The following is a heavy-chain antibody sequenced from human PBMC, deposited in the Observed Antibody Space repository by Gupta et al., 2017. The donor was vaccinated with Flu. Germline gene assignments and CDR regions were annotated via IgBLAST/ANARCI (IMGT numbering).Heavy chain of an antibody. CDR2: TRNKANGNTV. CDR1: HY. J-gene: IGHJ4*02. CDR3: ARVMTSGSYHNDY. D-gene: IGHD1-26*01. Sequence: HYMDWVRQAPGKGRGWVGRTRNKANGNTVEYAASVKGRFTISRDDAKSSLYLQMNSLKTEDTAVYYCARVMTSGSYHNDYWGQGTLVTVAS. V-gene: IGHV3-72*01.